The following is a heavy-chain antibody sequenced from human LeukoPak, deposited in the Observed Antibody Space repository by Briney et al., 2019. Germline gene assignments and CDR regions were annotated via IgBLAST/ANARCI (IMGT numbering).Heavy chain of an antibody. CDR2: INPDSGGT. CDR3: ARTFYDTLDSDAFDF. J-gene: IGHJ3*01. Sequence: ASVTVSCKASGYTFTGDCMHWVRQAPGQGLEWMGWINPDSGGTNNAQKFQGRVTMTRDTSISTAYMELSRLRSDDTAVYYCARTFYDTLDSDAFDFWGQGTMVIVSS. CDR1: GYTFTGDC. D-gene: IGHD2/OR15-2a*01. V-gene: IGHV1-2*02.